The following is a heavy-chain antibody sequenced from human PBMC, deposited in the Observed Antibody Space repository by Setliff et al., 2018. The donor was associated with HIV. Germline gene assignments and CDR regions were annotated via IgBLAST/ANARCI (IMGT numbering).Heavy chain of an antibody. J-gene: IGHJ4*02. Sequence: GASVKVSCKPSGYSFTNHYMHWVRQAPGQGLEWMGVINPTGGSTRNTQKFQGRVAMTTDTSTSTVYMELSSLRSEDTAVYYCARDGRYYDSSGYFDYWGQGTLVTVSS. V-gene: IGHV1-46*01. D-gene: IGHD3-22*01. CDR3: ARDGRYYDSSGYFDY. CDR2: INPTGGST. CDR1: GYSFTNHY.